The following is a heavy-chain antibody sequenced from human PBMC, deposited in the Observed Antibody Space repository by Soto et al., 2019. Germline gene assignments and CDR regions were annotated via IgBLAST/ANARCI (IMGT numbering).Heavy chain of an antibody. Sequence: GESLKISCKGSGYSFTSYWIGWVRQMPGKGLEWMGIIYPGDSDTRYSPSFQGQVTISADKSISTAYLQWSSLKTEDTAVYYCHGWFGELLGPYGMDVWGQGTTVTVSS. CDR3: HGWFGELLGPYGMDV. CDR1: GYSFTSYW. V-gene: IGHV5-51*01. J-gene: IGHJ6*02. D-gene: IGHD3-10*01. CDR2: IYPGDSDT.